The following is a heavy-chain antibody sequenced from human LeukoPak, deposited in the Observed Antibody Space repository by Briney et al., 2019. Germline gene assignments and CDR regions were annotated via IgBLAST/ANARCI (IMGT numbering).Heavy chain of an antibody. V-gene: IGHV1-18*04. CDR1: GYTFTAYF. D-gene: IGHD3-10*01. J-gene: IGHJ4*02. CDR2: ISAYNGNT. Sequence: ASVRVSCEASGYTFTAYFIHWVRQAPGQGLEWMGWISAYNGNTNYAQKLQGRVTMTTDTSTSTAYMELRSLRSDDTAVYYCARVPMGFFDYWGQGTLVTVSS. CDR3: ARVPMGFFDY.